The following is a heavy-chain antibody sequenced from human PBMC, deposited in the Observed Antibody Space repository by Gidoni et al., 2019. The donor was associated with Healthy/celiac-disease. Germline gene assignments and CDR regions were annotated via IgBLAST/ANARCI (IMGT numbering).Heavy chain of an antibody. J-gene: IGHJ3*02. CDR3: ATAATMVQGPGAFDI. V-gene: IGHV3-9*01. CDR2: ISWNSGSI. Sequence: EVQLVASGGGLVRPGRSLRLACQASGFTFDDYAMNWVRPAPGKCLECVSGISWNSGSIGYEDYVKGRFTFSRDNATHSRYLQMHSLRAEDTALYYCATAATMVQGPGAFDIWGQGTMVTVSS. D-gene: IGHD3-10*01. CDR1: GFTFDDYA.